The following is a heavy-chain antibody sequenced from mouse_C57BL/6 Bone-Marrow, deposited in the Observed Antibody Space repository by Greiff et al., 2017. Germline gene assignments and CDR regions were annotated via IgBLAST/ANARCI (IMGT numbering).Heavy chain of an antibody. V-gene: IGHV3-1*01. Sequence: EVQRVESGPGMVKPSQSLSLTCTVTGYSITSGYDWHWIRHFPGNKLEWMGYISYSGSTNYNPSLKSRISITHDTSKNHFFLKLNSVTTEDTATYYCARAYYSFYAMDYWGQGTSVTVSS. CDR3: ARAYYSFYAMDY. J-gene: IGHJ4*01. D-gene: IGHD2-12*01. CDR1: GYSITSGYD. CDR2: ISYSGST.